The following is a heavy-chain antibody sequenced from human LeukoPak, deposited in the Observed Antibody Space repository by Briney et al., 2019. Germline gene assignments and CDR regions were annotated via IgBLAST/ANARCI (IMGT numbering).Heavy chain of an antibody. Sequence: SEPLSLTCAVSGGSISSSNWWSWVRQPPGKGLEWIGEIYHSGSTNYNPSLKSRVTISVDKSKNQFSLKLSSVTAADTAVYYCARRVTVVVAIRRGWFDPWGQGTPVTVSS. V-gene: IGHV4-4*02. J-gene: IGHJ5*02. CDR2: IYHSGST. D-gene: IGHD2-15*01. CDR3: ARRVTVVVAIRRGWFDP. CDR1: GGSISSSNW.